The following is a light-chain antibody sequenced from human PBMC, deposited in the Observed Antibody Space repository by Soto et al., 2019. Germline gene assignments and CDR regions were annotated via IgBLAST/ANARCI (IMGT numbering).Light chain of an antibody. J-gene: IGKJ5*01. V-gene: IGKV1-39*01. CDR3: HQSYDIPT. CDR1: QSIGSY. Sequence: DIQMTQSPSSLSASVGDRVTITCRASQSIGSYLNWYQQKPGKAPKLLMFATSYLQSGVPSRFSGSGSGTDFTLTVSSLQPEDFATYYCHQSYDIPTFGQGTRLEIK. CDR2: ATS.